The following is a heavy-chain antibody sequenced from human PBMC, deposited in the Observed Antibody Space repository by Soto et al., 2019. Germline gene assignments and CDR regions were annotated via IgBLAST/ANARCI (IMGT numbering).Heavy chain of an antibody. Sequence: ASVKVSCKASGGTFSSYAISWVRQAPGQGLEWMGGIIPIFGTANYAQKFQGRVTITADESTSTAYMELSSLRSEDTAVYYCARVRRDGYNMYRWVQNYYYGMDVWGQGTTVTVSS. CDR1: GGTFSSYA. CDR3: ARVRRDGYNMYRWVQNYYYGMDV. J-gene: IGHJ6*02. CDR2: IIPIFGTA. V-gene: IGHV1-69*13. D-gene: IGHD5-12*01.